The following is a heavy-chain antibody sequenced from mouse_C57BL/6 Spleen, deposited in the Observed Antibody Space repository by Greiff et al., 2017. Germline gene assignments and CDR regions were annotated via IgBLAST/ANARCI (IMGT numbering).Heavy chain of an antibody. D-gene: IGHD2-4*01. CDR3: GRWDYEKYAMDY. Sequence: QVQLQQPGAELVRPGSSVKLSCKASGYTFTSYWMHWVKQRPIQGLEWIGNIDPSDSETHYNQKFKDKATLTVDKSSSTAYMQLSSLASEDSAVYYCGRWDYEKYAMDYWGQGTSVTVSS. CDR1: GYTFTSYW. CDR2: IDPSDSET. V-gene: IGHV1-52*01. J-gene: IGHJ4*01.